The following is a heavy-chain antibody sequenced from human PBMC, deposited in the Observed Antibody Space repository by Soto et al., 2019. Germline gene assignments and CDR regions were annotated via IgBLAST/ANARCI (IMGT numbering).Heavy chain of an antibody. CDR1: GYSFVSYW. D-gene: IGHD5-12*01. V-gene: IGHV5-51*01. CDR2: TYPGDSDT. CDR3: ARTDGYEIEY. J-gene: IGHJ4*02. Sequence: GESLKISCKGSGYSFVSYWIGWVRQMPGKGLEWMGITYPGDSDTRYSPSFQGQVTISADKSITTVYLQWSSLKASDTAMYYCARTDGYEIEYWVQGTLVTVSS.